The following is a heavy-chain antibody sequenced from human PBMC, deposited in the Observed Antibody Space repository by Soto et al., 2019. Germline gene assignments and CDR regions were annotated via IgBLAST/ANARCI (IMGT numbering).Heavy chain of an antibody. V-gene: IGHV3-33*01. CDR3: ARDGIAAAGTLYYYDYYMVV. J-gene: IGHJ6*03. Sequence: GGSPRLSCAAPEFTFSSECMHWVRQAPGKGLEWVAVIWYDGSNKYYADSVKGRFTISRDNSKNTLYLQMNSLRAEDTAVYYYARDGIAAAGTLYYYDYYMVVWGTGTTVTVSS. CDR2: IWYDGSNK. D-gene: IGHD6-13*01. CDR1: EFTFSSEC.